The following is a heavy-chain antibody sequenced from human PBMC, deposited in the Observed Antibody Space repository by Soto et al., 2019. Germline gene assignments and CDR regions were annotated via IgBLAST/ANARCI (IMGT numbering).Heavy chain of an antibody. V-gene: IGHV3-48*03. CDR1: GFTFSSYQ. Sequence: EGQLVESGGGLVQPGGSLRLSCSASGFTFSSYQMNWVRQAPGKGLEWVSYSSSGGSTTYYADSVKGRFTISRDNAKNSLYLDMNSLRAEDTAFYYCAREAVFGVGVNAFDIWGQGTMVTVSS. J-gene: IGHJ3*02. CDR3: AREAVFGVGVNAFDI. CDR2: SSSGGSTT. D-gene: IGHD3-3*01.